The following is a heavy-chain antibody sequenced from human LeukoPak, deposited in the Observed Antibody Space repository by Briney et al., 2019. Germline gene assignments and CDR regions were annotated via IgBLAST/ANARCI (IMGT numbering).Heavy chain of an antibody. CDR3: AREILLAAADYYFDY. D-gene: IGHD6-13*01. J-gene: IGHJ4*02. Sequence: SSETLSLTCAVSGYSISSGYYWGWIRQPPGKGLEWIGSIYHSGSTYYNPSLKSRVTISVGTYKNQFSLKLSSVTAADTAVYYCAREILLAAADYYFDYWGQGTLVTVSS. CDR2: IYHSGST. V-gene: IGHV4-38-2*02. CDR1: GYSISSGYY.